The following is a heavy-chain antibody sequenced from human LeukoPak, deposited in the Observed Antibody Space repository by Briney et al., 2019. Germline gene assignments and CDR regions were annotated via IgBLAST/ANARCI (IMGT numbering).Heavy chain of an antibody. CDR2: IYHSGST. J-gene: IGHJ4*02. CDR3: ARGVVKHDGTTALDY. Sequence: SETLSLTCTVSGGSISSGGYYWSWIRQPPGKGLEWIGYIYHSGSTYYNPSLKSRVTISVDRSKNQFSLKLSSVTAADTAVYYCARGVVKHDGTTALDYWGQGTLVTVSS. D-gene: IGHD1-7*01. CDR1: GGSISSGGYY. V-gene: IGHV4-30-2*01.